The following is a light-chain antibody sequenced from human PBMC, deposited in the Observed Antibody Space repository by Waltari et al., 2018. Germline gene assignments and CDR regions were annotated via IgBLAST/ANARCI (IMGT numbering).Light chain of an antibody. CDR1: QSIRST. J-gene: IGKJ4*01. CDR2: DAS. V-gene: IGKV3D-15*01. Sequence: EIVLTQSPATLSVSPGERATLSCWASQSIRSTLPWYQQKPGQAPRLLIYDASTRATGIPVRFSGSGSGTYFTLTISSLQSEDFAVYYCQQYTNWPLTFGGGTKVEI. CDR3: QQYTNWPLT.